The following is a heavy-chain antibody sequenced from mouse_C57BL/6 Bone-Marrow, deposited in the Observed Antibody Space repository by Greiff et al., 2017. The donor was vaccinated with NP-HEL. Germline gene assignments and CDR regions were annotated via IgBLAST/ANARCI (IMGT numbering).Heavy chain of an antibody. CDR2: IRNKANNHAT. CDR1: GFTFSDAW. Sequence: EVKLVESGGGLVQPGGSMKLSCAASGFTFSDAWMGWVRQSPEKGLEWVAEIRNKANNHATYYAESVKGRFTISRDDSKSSVYLQMNSLRAEDTGIYYCTGGYGSKAWFAYWGQGTLVTVSA. J-gene: IGHJ3*01. CDR3: TGGYGSKAWFAY. V-gene: IGHV6-6*01. D-gene: IGHD1-1*01.